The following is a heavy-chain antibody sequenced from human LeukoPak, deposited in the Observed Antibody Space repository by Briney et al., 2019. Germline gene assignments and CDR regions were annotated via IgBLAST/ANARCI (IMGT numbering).Heavy chain of an antibody. Sequence: ASVKVSCKASGYTFTSYDINWVRQATGQGLEWMGWMNPNNGNTDYAQKFQGRVTITADESTSTAYMELSSLRSEDTAVYYCAVGVRGTGSYQIWGHAFDIWGQGTMVTVSS. D-gene: IGHD3-10*01. V-gene: IGHV1-8*01. CDR3: AVGVRGTGSYQIWGHAFDI. CDR1: GYTFTSYD. J-gene: IGHJ3*02. CDR2: MNPNNGNT.